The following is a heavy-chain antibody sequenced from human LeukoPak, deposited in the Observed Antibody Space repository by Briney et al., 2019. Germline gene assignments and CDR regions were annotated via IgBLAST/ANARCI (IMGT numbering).Heavy chain of an antibody. CDR1: GYSISSGYH. V-gene: IGHV4-38-2*02. D-gene: IGHD6-19*01. Sequence: PSETLSLTCTVSGYSISSGYHWGWIRQPPGKGLEWIGSIYHSGSTYYNPSLKSRVTISVDTSKNQFSLKLSSVTAADTAVYYCARAVAEPPYYYYMDVWGKGTTVTVSS. J-gene: IGHJ6*03. CDR2: IYHSGST. CDR3: ARAVAEPPYYYYMDV.